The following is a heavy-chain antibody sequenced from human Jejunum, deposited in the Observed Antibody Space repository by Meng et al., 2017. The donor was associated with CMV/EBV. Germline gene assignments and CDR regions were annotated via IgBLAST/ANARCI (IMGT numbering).Heavy chain of an antibody. Sequence: LYCADSGFTFSSQWMSWVRQPPGKGPEWVASIKPDGSEIQYVGSLRGRFTVSRDNARKSLYLQMNSLTAEDTAVYYCASGNDFNIWGQGTLVTVSS. CDR3: ASGNDFNI. CDR2: IKPDGSEI. J-gene: IGHJ3*02. V-gene: IGHV3-7*01. D-gene: IGHD1-1*01. CDR1: GFTFSSQW.